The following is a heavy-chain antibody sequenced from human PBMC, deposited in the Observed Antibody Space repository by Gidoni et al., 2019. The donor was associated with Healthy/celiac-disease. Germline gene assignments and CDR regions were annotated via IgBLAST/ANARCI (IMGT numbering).Heavy chain of an antibody. V-gene: IGHV3-74*01. D-gene: IGHD3-10*01. Sequence: EVQLVESGGGLVQPGGSLRLSCAASGFTFSSYWMHWVRQAPGKGLVWVSRINSDGSSTSYADSVKGRFTISRDNAKNTLYLQMNSLRAEDTAVYYCARDQSYYYGSGHHYYYYGMDVWGQGTTVTVSS. CDR1: GFTFSSYW. CDR3: ARDQSYYYGSGHHYYYYGMDV. J-gene: IGHJ6*02. CDR2: INSDGSST.